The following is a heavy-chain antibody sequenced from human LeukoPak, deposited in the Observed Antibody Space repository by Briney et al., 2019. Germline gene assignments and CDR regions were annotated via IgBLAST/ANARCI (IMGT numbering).Heavy chain of an antibody. CDR2: ISNTGVT. J-gene: IGHJ4*02. D-gene: IGHD3-16*01. CDR1: GGSISSSPYY. V-gene: IGHV4-39*02. Sequence: SETLSLTCTVSGGSISSSPYYWGWIRQPPGKGLEWIGAISNTGVTYYNPSLRSRVTIFADTSKNHFSLNLRSVTAADTALYYCASAPRQASIGGLVYWGQGTLVTVSS. CDR3: ASAPRQASIGGLVY.